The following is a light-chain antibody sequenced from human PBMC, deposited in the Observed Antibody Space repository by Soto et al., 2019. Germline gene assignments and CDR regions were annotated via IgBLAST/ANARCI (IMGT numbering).Light chain of an antibody. Sequence: DIQMTQSPYSLSAYVRDRFTITLRASQSISSYLNWYQQKPGKAPKLLIYAASSLQSWVPSRVSGSGSGSDFALTISSLQPEDVATYYCQQSYSTPPTFGQGTKVDIK. J-gene: IGKJ1*01. CDR3: QQSYSTPPT. CDR1: QSISSY. CDR2: AAS. V-gene: IGKV1-39*01.